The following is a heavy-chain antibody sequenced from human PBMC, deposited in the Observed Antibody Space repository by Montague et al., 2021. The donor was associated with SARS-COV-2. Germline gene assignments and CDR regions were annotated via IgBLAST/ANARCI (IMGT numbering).Heavy chain of an antibody. J-gene: IGHJ5*02. CDR1: GGSISSDY. CDR2: IYYRGAT. D-gene: IGHD5-24*01. CDR3: ARGDRWNWFDP. Sequence: SETLSLTCSVSGGSISSDYWSWIRQSPGKGLEWIEYIYYRGATNYNPSLKSRVTFSIDTSKNQFSLKLISVTAADTAVYFCARGDRWNWFDPWGQGVLVTVSS. V-gene: IGHV4-59*01.